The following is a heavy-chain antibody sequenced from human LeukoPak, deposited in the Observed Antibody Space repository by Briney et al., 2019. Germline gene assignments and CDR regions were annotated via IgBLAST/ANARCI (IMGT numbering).Heavy chain of an antibody. CDR1: GGSISSSSYY. D-gene: IGHD2-2*01. CDR3: ARRDCSSTTCYAGSYYFDY. CDR2: IYYSGSA. V-gene: IGHV4-39*01. J-gene: IGHJ4*02. Sequence: SETLSLTCSVSGGSISSSSYYWGWIRQPPGKGLEWIGSIYYSGSAYYNPSLKSRVTVSVDTSKNQFSLKLTSVTAPDTAVYYCARRDCSSTTCYAGSYYFDYWGQGTLVTVSS.